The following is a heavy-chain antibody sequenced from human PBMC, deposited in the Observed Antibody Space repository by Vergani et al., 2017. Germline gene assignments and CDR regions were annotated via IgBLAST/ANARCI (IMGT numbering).Heavy chain of an antibody. CDR1: GYSFTSYW. D-gene: IGHD5-12*01. Sequence: EVQLVQSGAEVKKPGESLRISCKGSGYSFTSYWISWVRQMPGKGLEWLGRIDPSDYNTNYSPSFQGHVTISADKSISTAYLQWSSLKASDTAMYYWARHGRSGYEYRGCYYGMDVWGQGTTVTVSS. CDR3: ARHGRSGYEYRGCYYGMDV. J-gene: IGHJ6*02. CDR2: IDPSDYNT. V-gene: IGHV5-10-1*01.